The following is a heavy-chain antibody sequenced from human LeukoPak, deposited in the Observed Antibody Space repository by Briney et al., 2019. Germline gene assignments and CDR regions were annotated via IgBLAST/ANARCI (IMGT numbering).Heavy chain of an antibody. CDR1: GFTFSSYA. CDR3: AKDHSSGYYPSYFDY. D-gene: IGHD3-22*01. V-gene: IGHV3-23*01. Sequence: GGSLRLSCAASGFTFSSYAMSWVRQAPGKGLEWVSAISGSGGSTYYADSVKGRFTISRDNSKNTLYLQMNSLRAKDTAVYYCAKDHSSGYYPSYFDYWGQGTLVTVSS. J-gene: IGHJ4*02. CDR2: ISGSGGST.